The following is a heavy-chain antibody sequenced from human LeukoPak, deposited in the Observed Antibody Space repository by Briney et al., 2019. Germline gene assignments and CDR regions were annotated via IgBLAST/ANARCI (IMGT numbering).Heavy chain of an antibody. CDR2: VNPNSGDT. CDR1: GYTFSGYR. D-gene: IGHD1-1*01. V-gene: IGHV1-2*02. CDR3: ARENWYSDY. J-gene: IGHJ4*02. Sequence: AASVKVSCKASGYTFSGYRLHWVRQAHGQGLEWVGWVNPNSGDTNYHQNFQGRVTMTRDTSISTVYMELNRLTSDDTAVYYCARENWYSDYWGQGTLVTVSS.